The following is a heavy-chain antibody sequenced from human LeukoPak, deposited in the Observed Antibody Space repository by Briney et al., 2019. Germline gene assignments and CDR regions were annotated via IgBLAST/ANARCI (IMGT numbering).Heavy chain of an antibody. Sequence: GGSLRLSCVASGFTFSSYWMHWVRQDPRKGLVWVSRINGDGRNINYADSVRGRFTIPRDISKNTLYLLMNSLRAEDTAVYYCARDRGLDYDRTFDYWGQGTLVTVPS. D-gene: IGHD3-22*01. V-gene: IGHV3-74*01. CDR3: ARDRGLDYDRTFDY. CDR2: INGDGRNI. J-gene: IGHJ4*02. CDR1: GFTFSSYW.